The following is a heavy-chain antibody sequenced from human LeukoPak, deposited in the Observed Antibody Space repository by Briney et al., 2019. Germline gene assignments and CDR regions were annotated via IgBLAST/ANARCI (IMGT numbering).Heavy chain of an antibody. CDR1: GYTFTSYG. CDR3: ARDGQNVDIVVVPGGGVFSY. D-gene: IGHD2-2*01. Sequence: ASVKVSCKASGYTFTSYGISWVRQAPGQGLEWMGWISAYNGNTNYAQKLQGRVTMTTDTSTSTAYMELRSLRSDDTAVYYCARDGQNVDIVVVPGGGVFSYWGQGTLVTVSS. V-gene: IGHV1-18*01. J-gene: IGHJ4*02. CDR2: ISAYNGNT.